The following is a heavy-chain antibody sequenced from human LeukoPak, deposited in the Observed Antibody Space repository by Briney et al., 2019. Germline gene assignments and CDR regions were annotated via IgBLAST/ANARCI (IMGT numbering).Heavy chain of an antibody. V-gene: IGHV1-46*01. CDR1: GYTFTSYY. CDR3: ARAGGYGGNRRYYMDV. Sequence: GASVKVSCKAFGYTFTSYYMHWVRQAPGQGLEWMGIINPSGGSTSYAQKFQGRVTMTRDMSTSTVYMELSSLRSEDTAVYYCARAGGYGGNRRYYMDVWGKGTTVTVSS. D-gene: IGHD4-23*01. J-gene: IGHJ6*03. CDR2: INPSGGST.